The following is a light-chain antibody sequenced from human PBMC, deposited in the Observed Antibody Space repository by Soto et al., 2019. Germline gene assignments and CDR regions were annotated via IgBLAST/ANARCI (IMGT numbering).Light chain of an antibody. CDR1: QSLRSSS. J-gene: IGKJ4*01. V-gene: IGKV3-20*01. CDR2: GAS. CDR3: QQYGSSPLT. Sequence: EIVLTQSPGTLSVSPGERATLSCRASQSLRSSSLAWYQQRLGQAPRLLIYGASRRATGIPDRFSGSGSGTDFTRTISRLEPEDFAVYYCQQYGSSPLTFGGGTKVEIK.